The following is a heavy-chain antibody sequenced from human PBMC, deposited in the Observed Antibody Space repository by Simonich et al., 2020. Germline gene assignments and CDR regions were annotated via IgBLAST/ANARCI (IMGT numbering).Heavy chain of an antibody. CDR2: INHSGRT. CDR3: ARGKGWKNAFDI. Sequence: QVQLQQWGAGLLKPSETLTLTCAVYGGSFSGYYWSWIRQPPGKGLEVIGEINHSGRTNYNPSLKSRGTISVDTSKNQFSLKLSSVTAADTAVYYCARGKGWKNAFDIWGQGTMVTVSS. V-gene: IGHV4-34*01. D-gene: IGHD1-1*01. J-gene: IGHJ3*02. CDR1: GGSFSGYY.